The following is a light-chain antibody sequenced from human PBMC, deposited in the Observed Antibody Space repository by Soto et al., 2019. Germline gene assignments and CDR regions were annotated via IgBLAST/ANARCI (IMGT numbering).Light chain of an antibody. CDR3: QQYNNWPRT. CDR2: GAS. CDR1: QSVSSN. V-gene: IGKV3-15*01. Sequence: EIVMTQSPATLSVSPGERATLSCRASQSVSSNLAWYQQKPGQDPRHHIYGASTRATGIPARFSGSGSGTEFTLTISSLQSEDFAVYYCQQYNNWPRTFGQGTKVEIK. J-gene: IGKJ1*01.